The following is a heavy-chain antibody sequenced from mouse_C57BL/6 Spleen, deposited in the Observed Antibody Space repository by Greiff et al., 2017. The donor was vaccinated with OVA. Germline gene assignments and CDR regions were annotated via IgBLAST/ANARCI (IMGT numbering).Heavy chain of an antibody. D-gene: IGHD3-1*01. Sequence: QVQLQQPGAELVRPGSSVKLSCKASGYTFTSYWMHWVKQRPIQGLEWIGNIDPSDSETHYNQKFKDKATLTVDKSSSTAYMQLSSLTSEDSAVYYCARFHGPYAMDYWGQGTSVIVSS. CDR3: ARFHGPYAMDY. CDR2: IDPSDSET. CDR1: GYTFTSYW. V-gene: IGHV1-52*01. J-gene: IGHJ4*01.